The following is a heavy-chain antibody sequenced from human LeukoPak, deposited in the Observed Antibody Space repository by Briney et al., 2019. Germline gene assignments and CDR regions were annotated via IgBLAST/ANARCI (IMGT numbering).Heavy chain of an antibody. CDR1: GFTFSDPY. CDR2: ISGSGTDV. V-gene: IGHV3-11*04. Sequence: GGSLRLSCEASGFTFSDPYMSWIRQAPGKGLECLSYISGSGTDVNYADSVRGRFTISRDNAKNLLYLQMNDLRVEDTAVYYCGRDRAYNTFDYWGRGILVTVSS. CDR3: GRDRAYNTFDY. J-gene: IGHJ4*02. D-gene: IGHD1-1*01.